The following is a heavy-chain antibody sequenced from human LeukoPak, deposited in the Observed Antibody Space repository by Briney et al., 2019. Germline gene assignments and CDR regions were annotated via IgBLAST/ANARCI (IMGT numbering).Heavy chain of an antibody. J-gene: IGHJ5*02. Sequence: ASVKVSCKASGYTFTSYGISWVRQAPGQGLEWMGWISAYNGNTNYAQKLQGRVTMTTDTSTSTAYMELRSLRSDDTAVYYCARGGNVLLWFGELSRYNWFDPRGQGTLVTVSS. CDR1: GYTFTSYG. CDR3: ARGGNVLLWFGELSRYNWFDP. V-gene: IGHV1-18*01. D-gene: IGHD3-10*01. CDR2: ISAYNGNT.